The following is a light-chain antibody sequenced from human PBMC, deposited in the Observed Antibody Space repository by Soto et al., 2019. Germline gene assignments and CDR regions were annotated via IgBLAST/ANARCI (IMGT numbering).Light chain of an antibody. V-gene: IGKV1-5*03. CDR2: KAS. Sequence: DIQMTQSPSSLSASVGDIVTITCLASQTIDSWLAWYQQRPGKPPNLLIYKASTLASGVPSRFSGSGSGTEFTLTINSLQPDDFATYYCQQYHIYSGTFGQGSKVDIK. CDR1: QTIDSW. CDR3: QQYHIYSGT. J-gene: IGKJ1*01.